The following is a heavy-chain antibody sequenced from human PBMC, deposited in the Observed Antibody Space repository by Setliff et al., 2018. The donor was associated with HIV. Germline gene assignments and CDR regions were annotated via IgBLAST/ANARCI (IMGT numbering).Heavy chain of an antibody. J-gene: IGHJ4*02. Sequence: ASVKVSCKAPGYTFSNYGISWVRQAPGQGLEWMGWISPYNGNTNYVQKLQGRVTITTDTSTSTAYMELRSLRSDDTAVYYCARQLSNSLESWGQGTLVTVSS. CDR1: GYTFSNYG. D-gene: IGHD1-1*01. CDR2: ISPYNGNT. CDR3: ARQLSNSLES. V-gene: IGHV1-18*01.